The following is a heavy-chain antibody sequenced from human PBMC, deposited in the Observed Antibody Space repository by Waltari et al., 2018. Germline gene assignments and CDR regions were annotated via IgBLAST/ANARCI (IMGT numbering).Heavy chain of an antibody. V-gene: IGHV3-7*01. Sequence: EMRLVESGGALVQPGGSLRLSCAASEFSLHHFWMNWVRQAPGKRLGCVATIKQVGFEKYYVDSVKGRFTISRDNANNSLYLHMTSLRVEDTATYFCARGGNWVDDAVDFWGQGTLVTVSS. CDR1: EFSLHHFW. D-gene: IGHD7-27*01. CDR3: ARGGNWVDDAVDF. CDR2: IKQVGFEK. J-gene: IGHJ3*01.